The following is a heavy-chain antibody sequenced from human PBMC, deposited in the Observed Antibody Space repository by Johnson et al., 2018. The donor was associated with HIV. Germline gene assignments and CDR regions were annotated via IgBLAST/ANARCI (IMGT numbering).Heavy chain of an antibody. J-gene: IGHJ3*01. V-gene: IGHV3-20*04. CDR1: GFTFDDYG. CDR3: ARVRERGGAATGTGDAFDL. Sequence: VQLVESGGGVVRPGGSLRLSCAASGFTFDDYGMSWVRQTPGKGLEWVSGINWNGGSTGYADSVKGRFTISRDNSKNTLYLQMNSQRVRDTALYYCARVRERGGAATGTGDAFDLWGQGTMVTVSS. CDR2: INWNGGST. D-gene: IGHD6-13*01.